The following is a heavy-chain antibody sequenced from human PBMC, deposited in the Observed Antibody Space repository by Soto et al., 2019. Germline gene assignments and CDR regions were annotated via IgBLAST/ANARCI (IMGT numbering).Heavy chain of an antibody. CDR3: ARGDVRVPAGYYSYVMAV. D-gene: IGHD2-2*01. J-gene: IGHJ6*02. CDR2: IIPIFGTA. V-gene: IGHV1-69*13. CDR1: GGTFSSYA. Sequence: GASVKVSCKASGGTFSSYAISWVRQAPGQGLEWMGGIIPIFGTANYAQKFQGRVTITADESTSTAYMELSSLRSEDTAVYYCARGDVRVPAGYYSYVMAVWGEGTTVTVCS.